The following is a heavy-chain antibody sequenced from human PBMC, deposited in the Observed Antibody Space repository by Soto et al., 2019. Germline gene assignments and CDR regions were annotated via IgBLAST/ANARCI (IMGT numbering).Heavy chain of an antibody. Sequence: SETLSLTCTVSGGSISSYYWSWIRQPPGKGLEWIGYIYYSGSTNYNPSLKSRVTISVDTSKNQFSLKLSSVTAADTAVYYCARGSGSYGWFYPWGQGTLVTVSS. CDR2: IYYSGST. CDR3: ARGSGSYGWFYP. D-gene: IGHD1-26*01. CDR1: GGSISSYY. V-gene: IGHV4-59*01. J-gene: IGHJ5*02.